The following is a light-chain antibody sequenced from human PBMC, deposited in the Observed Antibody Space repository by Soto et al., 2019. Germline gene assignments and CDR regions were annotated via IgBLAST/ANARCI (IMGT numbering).Light chain of an antibody. CDR3: QQFSSYPLT. Sequence: EIVLPQSPGTLSLSPGERAALSCRASQSLNSNYLAWYQQKPGQAPRLLIYDASSRATGIPDRFSGGGSGTDFTLTISRLEPEDFAVYYCQQFSSYPLTFGGGTKVDIK. CDR2: DAS. V-gene: IGKV3-20*01. CDR1: QSLNSNY. J-gene: IGKJ4*01.